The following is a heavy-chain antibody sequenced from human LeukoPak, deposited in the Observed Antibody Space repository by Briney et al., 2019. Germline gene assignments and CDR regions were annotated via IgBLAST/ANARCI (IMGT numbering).Heavy chain of an antibody. Sequence: GGSLRLSCTASGFAFSFFAMSWIRQAPGKGLEWVSYISSSSSYTNYADSVKGRFTVSRDNAKNSLYLQMNSLRAEDTAVYYCARTGYSSGWLHYWGQGTLVTVSS. CDR1: GFAFSFFA. CDR2: ISSSSSYT. CDR3: ARTGYSSGWLHY. D-gene: IGHD6-19*01. V-gene: IGHV3-11*06. J-gene: IGHJ4*02.